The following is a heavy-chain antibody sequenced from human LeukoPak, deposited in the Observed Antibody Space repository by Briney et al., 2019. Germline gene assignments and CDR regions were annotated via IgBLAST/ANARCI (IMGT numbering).Heavy chain of an antibody. CDR2: IYTSGST. Sequence: SETLSLTCTVSGASISSGSYYWSWIRQPAGKGLEWIGRIYTSGSTNYNPSLKSRVTISVDTSKNQFSLKLSSVTAADTAVYYCARGSTDFWSGYYTRWFDPWGQGTLVTVSS. D-gene: IGHD3-3*01. CDR1: GASISSGSYY. CDR3: ARGSTDFWSGYYTRWFDP. V-gene: IGHV4-61*02. J-gene: IGHJ5*02.